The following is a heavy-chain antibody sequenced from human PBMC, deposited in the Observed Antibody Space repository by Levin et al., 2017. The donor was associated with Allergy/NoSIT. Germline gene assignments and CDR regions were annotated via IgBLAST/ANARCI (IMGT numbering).Heavy chain of an antibody. D-gene: IGHD6-13*01. CDR1: GGSISSYY. CDR2: IYYSGST. CDR3: ARVEAAVNIYYYYYMDV. V-gene: IGHV4-59*01. J-gene: IGHJ6*03. Sequence: SETLSLTCTVSGGSISSYYWSWIRQPPGKGLEWIGYIYYSGSTNYNPSLKSRVTISVDTSKNQFSLKLSSVTAADTAVYYCARVEAAVNIYYYYYMDVWGKGTTVTVSS.